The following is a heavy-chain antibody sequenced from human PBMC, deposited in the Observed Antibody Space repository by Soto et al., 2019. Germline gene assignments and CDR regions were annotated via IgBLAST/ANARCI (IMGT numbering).Heavy chain of an antibody. J-gene: IGHJ6*02. Sequence: GGSLRLSCSASGFTFSSYAMHWVRQAPGKGLEYVSAISSNGGSTYYADSVKGRFTISRDNSKNTLYLQMSSLRAEDTAVYYCVKGGRYDFYYYGMDVWGQGTTVTVSS. D-gene: IGHD5-12*01. CDR2: ISSNGGST. CDR1: GFTFSSYA. V-gene: IGHV3-64D*06. CDR3: VKGGRYDFYYYGMDV.